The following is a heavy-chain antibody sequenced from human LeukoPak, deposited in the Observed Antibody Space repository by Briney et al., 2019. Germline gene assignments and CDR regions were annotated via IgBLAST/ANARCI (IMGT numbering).Heavy chain of an antibody. D-gene: IGHD3-10*01. J-gene: IGHJ6*03. V-gene: IGHV3-11*01. CDR2: ISSSGSTI. CDR1: GFTFSDYY. Sequence: GGSLRLSCAASGFTFSDYYMSWIRQAPGKGLEWVSYISSSGSTIYYADSVKGRFTISRDNAKNSLYLQMNSLRAEDTAVYYCARDRVRNVEWFGEFLDYYYMDVWGKGTTVTISS. CDR3: ARDRVRNVEWFGEFLDYYYMDV.